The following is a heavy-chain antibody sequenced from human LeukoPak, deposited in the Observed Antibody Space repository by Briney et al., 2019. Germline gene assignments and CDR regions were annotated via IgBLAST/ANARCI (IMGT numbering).Heavy chain of an antibody. CDR3: VKYSGFDYFFDH. CDR1: GFTFSNCP. D-gene: IGHD5-12*01. Sequence: GGSLRLSCSASGFTFSNCPMHWARQAPGKGLEYISAISSNGGDTYYADSVKGRFSISRDNSKNTLYLQMSSLRTEDTAVYYCVKYSGFDYFFDHWGQGTLVTVSS. V-gene: IGHV3-64D*06. CDR2: ISSNGGDT. J-gene: IGHJ4*02.